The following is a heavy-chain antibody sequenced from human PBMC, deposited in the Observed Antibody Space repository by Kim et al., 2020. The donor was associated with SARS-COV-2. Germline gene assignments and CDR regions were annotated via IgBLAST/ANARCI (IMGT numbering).Heavy chain of an antibody. Sequence: GGSLRLSCAASGFTFSSYSMRWVRQAPGKGLEWVSVIYSGGGTNYSADVVDGRFTITDNTSNKTFFQQNNSLVAEETVYYCCRSGQQQVLGHWG. CDR1: GFTFSSYS. D-gene: IGHD6-13*01. CDR2: IYSGGGTN. J-gene: IGHJ1*01. CDR3: RSGQQQVLGH. V-gene: IGHV3-30*04.